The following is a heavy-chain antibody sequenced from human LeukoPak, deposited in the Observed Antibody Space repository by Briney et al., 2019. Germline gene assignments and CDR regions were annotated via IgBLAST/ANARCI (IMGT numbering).Heavy chain of an antibody. Sequence: GGSLRLSCAASGFAFSDSRMTWIRQAPGKGLEWVAFIKGDGSAKKYVDSVKGRFTISRDNAKNSLFLQMNSLRAEDTAVYYCARDRGWIQHDIWGQGTMVTVSS. CDR3: ARDRGWIQHDI. J-gene: IGHJ3*02. D-gene: IGHD5-18*01. CDR2: IKGDGSAK. CDR1: GFAFSDSR. V-gene: IGHV3-7*01.